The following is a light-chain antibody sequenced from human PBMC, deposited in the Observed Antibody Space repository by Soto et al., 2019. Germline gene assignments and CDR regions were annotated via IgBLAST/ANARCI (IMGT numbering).Light chain of an antibody. V-gene: IGKV1-39*01. Sequence: DLQMTQSPPSLSASVGDRVTITCRASQSINTYLNWYQQKPGKAPKLLIYVTSSLQSGVPSRFSDSGSGTDFTLTISGLLPEDFATYYCQQSFSVPYTFGQGTKMEI. CDR1: QSINTY. CDR2: VTS. CDR3: QQSFSVPYT. J-gene: IGKJ2*01.